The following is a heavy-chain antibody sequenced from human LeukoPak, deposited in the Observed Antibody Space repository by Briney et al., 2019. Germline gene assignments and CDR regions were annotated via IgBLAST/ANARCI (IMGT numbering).Heavy chain of an antibody. D-gene: IGHD3-10*01. J-gene: IGHJ5*02. Sequence: RASVKVSCKASGYSFADYYMHWVRQAPGQGLEWMGWIKPNSGGTRSAQKFQGRVTMTRDTSISTAYMELSSLRYDDTAVYYCATNILVRDNINWFDPWGQGTLVTVSS. CDR1: GYSFADYY. CDR2: IKPNSGGT. V-gene: IGHV1-2*02. CDR3: ATNILVRDNINWFDP.